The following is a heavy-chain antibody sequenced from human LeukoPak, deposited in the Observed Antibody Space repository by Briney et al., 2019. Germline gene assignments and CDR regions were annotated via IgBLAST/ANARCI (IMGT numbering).Heavy chain of an antibody. CDR3: ATYSGVHHKTFDD. CDR2: ISGDITYI. D-gene: IGHD1-26*01. J-gene: IGHJ4*02. CDR1: GFTFSTHI. Sequence: GGSLRLSCAASGFTFSTHIMNWVRQAPGKGLEWVSSISGDITYIYYADSVKGRFTISRDNAKNSLYLQMNSLRAEDTALYYCATYSGVHHKTFDDWGQGTLVTVSS. V-gene: IGHV3-21*04.